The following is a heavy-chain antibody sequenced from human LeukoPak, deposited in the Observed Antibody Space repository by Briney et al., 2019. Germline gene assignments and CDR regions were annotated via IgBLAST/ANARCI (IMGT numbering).Heavy chain of an antibody. CDR2: ISGSGGST. CDR1: GFTFNTYS. D-gene: IGHD6-19*01. V-gene: IGHV3-23*01. CDR3: AKTAVAGSNGGDYFDY. Sequence: PGGSLRLSCAASGFTFNTYSMNWVRPAPGKGLEWVSAISGSGGSTYYADSVKGRFTISRDNSKNTLYLQMNSLRAEDTAVYYCAKTAVAGSNGGDYFDYWGQGTLVTVSS. J-gene: IGHJ4*02.